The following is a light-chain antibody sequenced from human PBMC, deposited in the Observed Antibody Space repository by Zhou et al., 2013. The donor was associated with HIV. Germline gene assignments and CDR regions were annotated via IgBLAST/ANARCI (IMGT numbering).Light chain of an antibody. J-gene: IGKJ2*01. V-gene: IGKV3-20*01. CDR3: QQYGSSPPYT. CDR1: QSVNNY. Sequence: EVVMTQSPVTLSVSPGEGATLSCRASQSVNNYLAWYQQKPGQAPRLLIYDSSTRANDIPTRFSGSGSGSDFTLTISRLEPEDFAVYYCQQYGSSPPYTFGQGTKLEIK. CDR2: DSS.